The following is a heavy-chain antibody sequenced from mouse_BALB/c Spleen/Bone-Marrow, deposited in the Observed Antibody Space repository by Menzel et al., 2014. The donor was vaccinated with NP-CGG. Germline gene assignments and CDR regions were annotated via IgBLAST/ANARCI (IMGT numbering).Heavy chain of an antibody. D-gene: IGHD2-2*01. CDR3: TRWLPYAMDY. V-gene: IGHV1-69*02. Sequence: QVQLQQSGDELVRPGASVKLSCKASGYTFTNYWINWVKQRPGQGLEWIGNIYSSDSYTNYNQKFKDKATLTVDKSSSTAYMQLSSPTSEDSAVYYCTRWLPYAMDYWGQGTSVTVSS. CDR2: IYSSDSYT. CDR1: GYTFTNYW. J-gene: IGHJ4*01.